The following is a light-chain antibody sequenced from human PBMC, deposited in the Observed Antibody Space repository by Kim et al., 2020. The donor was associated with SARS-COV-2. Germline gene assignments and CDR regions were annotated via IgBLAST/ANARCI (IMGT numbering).Light chain of an antibody. V-gene: IGLV1-51*01. Sequence: KVTISCSGSSSNIGNNYVPWYQQLPGTAPKLLIYDNNKRPSGIPDRFSGSKSGTSATLGITGLQTGDEADYYCGTWDSSLSAGVVFGGGTQLTVL. CDR3: GTWDSSLSAGVV. CDR1: SSNIGNNY. CDR2: DNN. J-gene: IGLJ2*01.